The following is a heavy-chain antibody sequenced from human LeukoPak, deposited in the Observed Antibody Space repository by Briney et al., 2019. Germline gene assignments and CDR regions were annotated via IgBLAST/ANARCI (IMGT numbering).Heavy chain of an antibody. V-gene: IGHV3-66*01. CDR1: GFTFSTYA. Sequence: GGSLRLSCAASGFTFSTYAMSWVRQAPGKGLEWVSVIYSGGSTCYADSVKGRFTISRDNSKNTLYLQMNSLKAEDTAVYYCARDPDGYRQGHHFDYWGQGTLVTVSS. D-gene: IGHD5-18*01. CDR2: IYSGGST. CDR3: ARDPDGYRQGHHFDY. J-gene: IGHJ4*02.